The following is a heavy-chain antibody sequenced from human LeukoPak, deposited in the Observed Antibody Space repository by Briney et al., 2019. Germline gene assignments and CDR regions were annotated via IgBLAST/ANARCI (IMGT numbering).Heavy chain of an antibody. V-gene: IGHV3-30*18. CDR3: AKDRYYDILTGLYYYYYGMDV. J-gene: IGHJ6*04. CDR2: ISYDGSNK. D-gene: IGHD3-9*01. Sequence: PGGSLRLSCAASGFTFSSYGMHWVRQAPGKGLEWVAVISYDGSNKYYADSVKGRFTISRDNSKNTLYLQMNSLRAEDTAVYYCAKDRYYDILTGLYYYYYGMDVWGKGTTVTVSS. CDR1: GFTFSSYG.